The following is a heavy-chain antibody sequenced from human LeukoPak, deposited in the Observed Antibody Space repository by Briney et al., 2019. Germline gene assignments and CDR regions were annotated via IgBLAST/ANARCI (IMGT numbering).Heavy chain of an antibody. CDR3: ARKYCSSTSCYAGSIYFDY. CDR2: IYYSGST. J-gene: IGHJ4*02. V-gene: IGHV4-31*03. Sequence: PSETLSLTCTVSGGSISSGGYYWSWIRQHPGKGLEWIGYIYYSGSTYYNPSLKSRVTISVDTSKNQFSLKLSSVTAADTAVYYCARKYCSSTSCYAGSIYFDYWAREPWSPSPQ. D-gene: IGHD2-2*01. CDR1: GGSISSGGYY.